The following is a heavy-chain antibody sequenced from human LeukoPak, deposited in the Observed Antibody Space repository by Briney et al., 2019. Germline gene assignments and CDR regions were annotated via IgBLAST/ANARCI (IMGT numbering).Heavy chain of an antibody. CDR3: ARENYGDPSDY. Sequence: GASVKVSCKASGYTSTSYGISWVRQAPGQGLEWMGWISAYNGNTNYAQKLQGRVTMTTDTSTSTAYMELRSLRSGDTAVYYCARENYGDPSDYWGQGTLVTVSS. J-gene: IGHJ4*02. CDR2: ISAYNGNT. CDR1: GYTSTSYG. D-gene: IGHD4-17*01. V-gene: IGHV1-18*01.